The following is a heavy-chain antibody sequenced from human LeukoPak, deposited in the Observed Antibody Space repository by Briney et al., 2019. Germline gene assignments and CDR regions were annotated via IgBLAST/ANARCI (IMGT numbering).Heavy chain of an antibody. CDR2: ISSSSSTI. V-gene: IGHV3-48*01. D-gene: IGHD3-22*01. CDR1: GFTFSSYS. Sequence: GGSLRLSCAASGFTFSSYSMTWVRQAPGKGLEWVSYISSSSSTIYYADSVKGRFTISRDNAKNSLYLQMNSLRAEDTAVYNCARAPPTKYYYDSRAWDYWGQGTLVTVSS. J-gene: IGHJ4*02. CDR3: ARAPPTKYYYDSRAWDY.